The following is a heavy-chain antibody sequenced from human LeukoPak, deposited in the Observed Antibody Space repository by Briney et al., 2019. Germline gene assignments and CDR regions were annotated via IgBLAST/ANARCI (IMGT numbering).Heavy chain of an antibody. CDR2: IFYSGSA. V-gene: IGHV4-39*01. CDR1: GDSISSTSYY. CDR3: ARQQSDTSLFDP. J-gene: IGHJ5*02. D-gene: IGHD2-21*02. Sequence: SETLSLTCIVSGDSISSTSYYWAWIRQPPGKGLEWIGMIFYSGSAYYTPSLRGRVTLSVDTSRNQFSLNLISVTAADTGVYFCARQQSDTSLFDPWGQGTLVTVSS.